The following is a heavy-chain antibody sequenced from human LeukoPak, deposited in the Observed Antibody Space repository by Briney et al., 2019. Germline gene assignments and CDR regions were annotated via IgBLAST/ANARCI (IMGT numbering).Heavy chain of an antibody. CDR2: IYPGDSDT. J-gene: IGHJ4*02. CDR1: GYSFATYW. V-gene: IGHV5-51*01. CDR3: ARHPAYDSSGYYYF. Sequence: GESLKISCKGSGYSFATYWIGWVRQMPGKGLEWMGIIYPGDSDTRYSPSFQGQVTISADKSISTAYLQWSSLKASDTAMYYCARHPAYDSSGYYYFWGQGTLVTVSS. D-gene: IGHD3-22*01.